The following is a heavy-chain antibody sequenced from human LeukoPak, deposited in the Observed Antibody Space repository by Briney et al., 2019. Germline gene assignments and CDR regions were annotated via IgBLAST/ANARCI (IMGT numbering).Heavy chain of an antibody. CDR1: GFTFSTYA. V-gene: IGHV3-23*01. CDR3: AKDTMVRGLVDN. J-gene: IGHJ4*02. D-gene: IGHD3-10*01. Sequence: GGSLRLSCAPSGFTFSTYAMSWVRQAPGEGLEWVSSISGSGDATYYADSVKGRFTISRDNSKNTLYLQMNSLRVEDTAIYYCAKDTMVRGLVDNWGQGTQVTVSS. CDR2: ISGSGDAT.